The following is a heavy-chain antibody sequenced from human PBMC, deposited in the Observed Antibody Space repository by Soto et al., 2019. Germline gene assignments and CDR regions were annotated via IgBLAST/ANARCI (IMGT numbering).Heavy chain of an antibody. CDR3: ARVGYSAGSYYDSSGPGGAFDI. J-gene: IGHJ3*02. D-gene: IGHD3-22*01. CDR2: ISGSGGST. V-gene: IGHV3-23*01. Sequence: VQLLESGGGLVQPGGSLRLSCAASGFTFSSYAMSWVRQAPGKGLEWVSAISGSGGSTYYADSVKGRFTISRDNSKNTLYLQMNSLRAEDTAVYYCARVGYSAGSYYDSSGPGGAFDIWGQGTMVTVSS. CDR1: GFTFSSYA.